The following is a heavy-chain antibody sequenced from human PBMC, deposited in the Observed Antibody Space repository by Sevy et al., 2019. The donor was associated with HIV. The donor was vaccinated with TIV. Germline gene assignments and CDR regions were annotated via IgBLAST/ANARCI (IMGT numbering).Heavy chain of an antibody. J-gene: IGHJ4*02. CDR2: INGRGGST. V-gene: IGHV3-23*01. Sequence: GGSRRLSCVVSGYSFSSYAISWVRQAPGKGLEWVSTINGRGGSTYYADSVKGRFTISRGNPKNTLFLQMINLRVDDTAIYYCARPSPRIAAAASAFYDNWGQGTLVTVSS. CDR3: ARPSPRIAAAASAFYDN. D-gene: IGHD6-13*01. CDR1: GYSFSSYA.